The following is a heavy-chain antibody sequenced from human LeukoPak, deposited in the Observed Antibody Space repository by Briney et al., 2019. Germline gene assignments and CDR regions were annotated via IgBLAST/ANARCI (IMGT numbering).Heavy chain of an antibody. J-gene: IGHJ3*02. CDR1: GGSISSGSYY. V-gene: IGHV4-61*02. CDR3: ERAGVPAFDI. CDR2: IYTSGSN. Sequence: SQTLSLTCTVSGGSISSGSYYWSWIRQPAGKGLEWIGRIYTSGSNNYSPSLKSRVTISVDTYKNQFSLKLSSVTAADTAMYYCERAGVPAFDIWGQGTMVTVSS. D-gene: IGHD3-10*01.